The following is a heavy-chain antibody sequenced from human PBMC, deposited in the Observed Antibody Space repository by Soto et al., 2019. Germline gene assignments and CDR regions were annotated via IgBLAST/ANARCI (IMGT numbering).Heavy chain of an antibody. D-gene: IGHD3-10*01. CDR1: DYSISNGYY. Sequence: SETLSLTCAVSDYSISNGYYWGWIRQPPGEGLEWIGSIYYSGNTYYNPSLKSRVTISVDTSKNQFSLKLNSVTAADTAVYYCERQGSGSGPNWFDSWGQGTLVTVSS. J-gene: IGHJ5*01. V-gene: IGHV4-38-2*01. CDR3: ERQGSGSGPNWFDS. CDR2: IYYSGNT.